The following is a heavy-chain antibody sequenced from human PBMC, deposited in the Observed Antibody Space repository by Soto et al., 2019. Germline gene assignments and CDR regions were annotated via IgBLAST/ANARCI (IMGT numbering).Heavy chain of an antibody. Sequence: SGGSLRLSCAASGLTFSDYAMAWVRQAPGKGLEWVSAISGSGDTRHYADSVKGRFTISRDNSKNTVYLQMNSLRAEDTAVYYCAKGPVTSIPPRIDFWGQGALVTVSS. CDR2: ISGSGDTR. J-gene: IGHJ4*02. D-gene: IGHD2-21*02. CDR3: AKGPVTSIPPRIDF. V-gene: IGHV3-23*01. CDR1: GLTFSDYA.